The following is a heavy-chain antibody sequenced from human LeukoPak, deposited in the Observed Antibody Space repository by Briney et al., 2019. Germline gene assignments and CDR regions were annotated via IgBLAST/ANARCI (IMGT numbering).Heavy chain of an antibody. D-gene: IGHD3-10*01. CDR1: GGSFSGYY. Sequence: SETLSLTCAVYGGSFSGYYWSWIRQPPGKGLEWIGEINHSGSTNYNPSLKSRVTISVDTSKNQFSLKLSSVTAADTAVYYCARGDGSGSERYSDYWGQGTLVTVSS. J-gene: IGHJ4*02. V-gene: IGHV4-34*01. CDR2: INHSGST. CDR3: ARGDGSGSERYSDY.